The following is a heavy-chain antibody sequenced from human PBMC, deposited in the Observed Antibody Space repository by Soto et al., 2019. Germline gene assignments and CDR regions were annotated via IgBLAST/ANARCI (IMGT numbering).Heavy chain of an antibody. CDR1: GYTFTSYD. J-gene: IGHJ6*02. CDR2: MNPNSGNT. CDR3: ARTIRVTIFGVVIDYYYYYGMDV. V-gene: IGHV1-8*01. D-gene: IGHD3-3*01. Sequence: ASVKVSCKASGYTFTSYDINWVRQATGQGLEWMGWMNPNSGNTGYAQKFQGRVTMTRNTSISTAYMELSSLRSEDTAVYYCARTIRVTIFGVVIDYYYYYGMDVWGQGTTVTVSS.